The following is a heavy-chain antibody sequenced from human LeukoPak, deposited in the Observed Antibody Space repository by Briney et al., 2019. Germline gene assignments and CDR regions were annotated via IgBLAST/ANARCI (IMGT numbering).Heavy chain of an antibody. CDR2: INWNGCST. Sequence: GGSLRLSCAASGFTFDDYGMSLVGQAPGEGREGVSGINWNGCSTGYADSVKGRFTSSRDNAKNSLYLQMNSLRAEDTALYYCAREPYGSGSYGAFDIWGQGTMVTVSS. CDR3: AREPYGSGSYGAFDI. CDR1: GFTFDDYG. J-gene: IGHJ3*02. D-gene: IGHD3-10*01. V-gene: IGHV3-20*04.